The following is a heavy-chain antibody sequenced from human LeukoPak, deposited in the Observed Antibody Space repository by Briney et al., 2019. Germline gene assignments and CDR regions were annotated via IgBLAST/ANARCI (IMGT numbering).Heavy chain of an antibody. V-gene: IGHV3-74*01. CDR3: ARRIAAAAAPYYFDY. J-gene: IGHJ4*02. CDR2: INSDGSST. CDR1: GFTFSSSW. Sequence: PGGSLRLSCAVSGFTFSSSWMHWVRQAPGKGLLWVSRINSDGSSTSYADSVKGRFTISRDNAKNTLYLQMNSLRAEDTAVYYCARRIAAAAAPYYFDYWGQGTLVTVSS. D-gene: IGHD6-13*01.